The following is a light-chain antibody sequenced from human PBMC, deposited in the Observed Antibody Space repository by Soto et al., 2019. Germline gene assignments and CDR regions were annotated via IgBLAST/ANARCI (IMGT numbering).Light chain of an antibody. CDR2: LGS. CDR1: QSLLHSNGYNY. J-gene: IGKJ5*01. Sequence: DIVMTQSPLSLPVTPGEPASISCRSSQSLLHSNGYNYLDWYLQKPGQSPQLLIYLGSNRASGVPDRFSGSGSGTDFTLKIIRVEAEDVGVYYCMQALQTPQVTCGQGTRLEIK. V-gene: IGKV2-28*01. CDR3: MQALQTPQVT.